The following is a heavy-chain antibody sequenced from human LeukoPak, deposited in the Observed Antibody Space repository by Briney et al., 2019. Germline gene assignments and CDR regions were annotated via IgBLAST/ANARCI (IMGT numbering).Heavy chain of an antibody. CDR3: AKETASNFGGAVDY. J-gene: IGHJ4*02. Sequence: GGSLRLSGAASGFTFNNHAMSWVRQARGEGLEWVSGISSSGGSTYYADSVKGRCTISRDNSKNRLYLQINSLRVEDTAVYYCAKETASNFGGAVDYWGQGTRVTVSS. V-gene: IGHV3-23*01. CDR1: GFTFNNHA. D-gene: IGHD3-10*01. CDR2: ISSSGGST.